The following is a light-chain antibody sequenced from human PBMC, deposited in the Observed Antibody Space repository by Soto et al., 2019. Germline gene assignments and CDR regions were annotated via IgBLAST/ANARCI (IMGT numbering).Light chain of an antibody. CDR3: QQYNSYSGT. CDR2: DVS. Sequence: DIQMTQSPSTLSAPVGDRITITCRASQSISGWLAWYQHKPGKAPKLLIYDVSSLQSGVPSRFSGSGSGTEFTLTISSLQPDDFATYYCQQYNSYSGTFGQGTKVEVK. J-gene: IGKJ1*01. V-gene: IGKV1-5*01. CDR1: QSISGW.